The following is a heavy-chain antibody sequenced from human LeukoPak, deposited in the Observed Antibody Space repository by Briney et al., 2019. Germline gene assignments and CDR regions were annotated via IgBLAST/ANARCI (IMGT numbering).Heavy chain of an antibody. V-gene: IGHV3-21*01. Sequence: PGGSLRLSCAASGFTFSSYSMNWVRQAPGKGLEWVSSISSSSYIYYADSVKGRFTISRDNAKNSLYLQMNSLRAEDTAVYYCARDRFLEWLSSNWFDPWGQGTLVTVSS. CDR1: GFTFSSYS. D-gene: IGHD3-3*01. J-gene: IGHJ5*02. CDR2: ISSSSYI. CDR3: ARDRFLEWLSSNWFDP.